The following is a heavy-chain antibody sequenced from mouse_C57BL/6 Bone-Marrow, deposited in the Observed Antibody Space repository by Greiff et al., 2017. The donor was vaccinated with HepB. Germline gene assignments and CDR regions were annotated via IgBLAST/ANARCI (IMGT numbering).Heavy chain of an antibody. CDR1: GYSITSGYY. V-gene: IGHV3-6*01. J-gene: IGHJ4*01. CDR2: ISYDGSN. Sequence: EVKLQESGPGLVKPSQSLSLTCSVTGYSITSGYYWNWIRQFPGNKLEWMGYISYDGSNNYNPSLKNRISITRDTSKNQFFLKLNSVTTEDTATYYCARWPRGYAMDYWGQGTSGTVSS. CDR3: ARWPRGYAMDY.